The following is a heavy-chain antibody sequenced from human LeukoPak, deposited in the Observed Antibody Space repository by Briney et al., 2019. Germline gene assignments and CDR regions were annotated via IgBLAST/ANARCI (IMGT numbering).Heavy chain of an antibody. J-gene: IGHJ2*01. CDR1: GFSFSTSE. CDR2: ISSTGSTT. Sequence: GGSLRLSCAASGFSFSTSEMNWVRQASGKGLEWVASISSTGSTTYYADPVQGRFTISRDNAKTSLYLQMSSLRVEDTATYFCARDSDSAIPYCYFDLWGRGTLVTVSS. D-gene: IGHD2-2*02. CDR3: ARDSDSAIPYCYFDL. V-gene: IGHV3-48*03.